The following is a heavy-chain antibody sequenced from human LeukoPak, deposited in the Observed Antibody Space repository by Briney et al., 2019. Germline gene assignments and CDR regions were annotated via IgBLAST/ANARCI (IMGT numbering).Heavy chain of an antibody. CDR2: IYSGGST. J-gene: IGHJ4*02. CDR1: GFTVSSNY. V-gene: IGHV3-53*01. Sequence: GGSLRLSCAASGFTVSSNYMSWVHQAPGKGLEWVSVIYSGGSTYYADSVKGRFTISRDNSKNTLYLQMNSLRAEDTAVYYCARDSTYYYDSSGHPPRFDYWGQGTLVTVSS. CDR3: ARDSTYYYDSSGHPPRFDY. D-gene: IGHD3-22*01.